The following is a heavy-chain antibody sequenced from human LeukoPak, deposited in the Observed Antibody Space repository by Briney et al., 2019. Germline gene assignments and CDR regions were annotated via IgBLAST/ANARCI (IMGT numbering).Heavy chain of an antibody. CDR2: ISYDGSNK. D-gene: IGHD3-10*01. Sequence: PGGSLRLSCAASGFTFSSYGMHRVRQAPGKGLEWVAAISYDGSNKYYTDSVKGRFTISRDNSKNTLYLQMNSLRAEDTAVYYCAKDHYGSGSYYIRTTDAFDIWGQGTMVTVSS. J-gene: IGHJ3*02. CDR1: GFTFSSYG. CDR3: AKDHYGSGSYYIRTTDAFDI. V-gene: IGHV3-30*18.